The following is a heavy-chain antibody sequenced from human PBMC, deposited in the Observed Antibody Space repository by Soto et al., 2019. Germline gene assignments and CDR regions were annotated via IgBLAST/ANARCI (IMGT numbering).Heavy chain of an antibody. D-gene: IGHD6-19*01. J-gene: IGHJ4*02. V-gene: IGHV3-21*01. CDR3: ARVVVAVAGQKIDY. CDR1: GFTFSSYS. Sequence: EVQLVESGGGLVKPGGSLRLSCAASGFTFSSYSMNWVRQAPGKGLEWVSSISSSSSYLYYADSVKGRFTISRDNAKNSLYLQMNSLRAEDTAVYYCARVVVAVAGQKIDYWGQGTLVTVSS. CDR2: ISSSSSYL.